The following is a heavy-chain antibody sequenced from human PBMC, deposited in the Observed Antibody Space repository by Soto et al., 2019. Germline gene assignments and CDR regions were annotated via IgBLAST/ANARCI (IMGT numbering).Heavy chain of an antibody. CDR2: VSTSGRST. J-gene: IGHJ4*02. Sequence: GGSLRLSCSASGFIFSESTIYWGRQVPGRGLEAISAVSTSGRSTYYAESVKDRFTISRDNSKNTLFLQMGSLRPEDTAIYYCAKQAHGLVVVAFGYWGQGTHFTTSS. V-gene: IGHV3-64D*06. CDR1: GFIFSEST. D-gene: IGHD2-15*01. CDR3: AKQAHGLVVVAFGY.